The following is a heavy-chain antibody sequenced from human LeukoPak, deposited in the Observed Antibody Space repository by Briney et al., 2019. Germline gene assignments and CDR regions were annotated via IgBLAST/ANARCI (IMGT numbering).Heavy chain of an antibody. V-gene: IGHV4-61*01. CDR2: IYYSGST. CDR1: GGSVSSGSYY. Sequence: SETLSLTCTVSGGSVSSGSYYWSWIRQPPGKGLEWIGYIYYSGSTYYNPSRKSRVTISVDTSKNQFSLKLSSVTAADTAVYYCARVFPPYDILTGYYRWGGEWFDPWGQGTLVTVSS. CDR3: ARVFPPYDILTGYYRWGGEWFDP. D-gene: IGHD3-9*01. J-gene: IGHJ5*02.